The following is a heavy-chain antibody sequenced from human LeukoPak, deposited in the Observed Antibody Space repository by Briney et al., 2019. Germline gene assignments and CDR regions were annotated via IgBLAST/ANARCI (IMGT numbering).Heavy chain of an antibody. CDR1: GFTFSSYS. CDR3: AREEWELLDY. J-gene: IGHJ4*02. CDR2: IKQDGSEK. D-gene: IGHD1-26*01. V-gene: IGHV3-7*03. Sequence: GGSLRLSCAASGFTFSSYSMNWVRQAPGKGLEWVANIKQDGSEKYYVDSVKGRFTISRDNAKNSLYLQMNSLRAEDTAVYYCAREEWELLDYWGQGTLVTVSS.